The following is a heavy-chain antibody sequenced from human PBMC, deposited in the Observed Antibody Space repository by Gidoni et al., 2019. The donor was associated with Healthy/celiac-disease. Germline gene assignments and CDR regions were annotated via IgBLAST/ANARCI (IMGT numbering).Heavy chain of an antibody. V-gene: IGHV4-39*01. CDR3: ARLRYYYDSSGPREFDY. Sequence: QLQLQESGPGLVKPSETLSLTCTVSGGSISSSSYYWGWIRQPPGKGLEWIGSIYYSGSTYYNPSLKSRVTISVDTSKNQFSLKLSSVTAADTAVYYCARLRYYYDSSGPREFDYWGQGTLVTVSS. CDR2: IYYSGST. J-gene: IGHJ4*02. CDR1: GGSISSSSYY. D-gene: IGHD3-22*01.